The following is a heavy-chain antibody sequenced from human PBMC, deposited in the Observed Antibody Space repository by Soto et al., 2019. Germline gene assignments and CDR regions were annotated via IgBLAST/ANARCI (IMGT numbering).Heavy chain of an antibody. V-gene: IGHV4-39*01. CDR1: GGSISSGDNN. Sequence: SETLSLTCTVSGGSISSGDNNWGWIRQPPGKGLEWIGSIYYSGSTYYNPSLKSRVTISVDTSKNQFSLKLSSVTAADTAVYYCARHNTIFGVVIIRGFWFDPWGQGTLVTVSS. J-gene: IGHJ5*02. D-gene: IGHD3-3*01. CDR2: IYYSGST. CDR3: ARHNTIFGVVIIRGFWFDP.